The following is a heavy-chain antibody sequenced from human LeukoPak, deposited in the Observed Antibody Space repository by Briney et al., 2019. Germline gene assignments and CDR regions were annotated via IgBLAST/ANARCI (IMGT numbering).Heavy chain of an antibody. Sequence: SETLSLTCTVSGGSISSYYWSWIRQPPGKGLEWIGYIYHSGSTNYNPSLKSRVTISLDTSKNQFSLKLSSMTAADAAVYYCARAPGYSSLYYFDYWGQGTLVTVSS. D-gene: IGHD6-13*01. J-gene: IGHJ4*02. CDR3: ARAPGYSSLYYFDY. CDR2: IYHSGST. CDR1: GGSISSYY. V-gene: IGHV4-59*01.